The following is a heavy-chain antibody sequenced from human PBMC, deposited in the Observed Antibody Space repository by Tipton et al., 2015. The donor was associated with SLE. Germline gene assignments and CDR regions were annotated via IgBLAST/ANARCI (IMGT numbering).Heavy chain of an antibody. CDR2: IYYSGST. D-gene: IGHD4-17*01. CDR3: ARRSYGALDY. Sequence: TLSLTCTVSGGSISSHYWSWIRQPPGKGLEWIGYIYYSGSTNYNPSLKSRVTISVDTSKNQFSLKLSSVTAADTAVYYCARRSYGALDYWGQGTLVTVSS. J-gene: IGHJ4*02. CDR1: GGSISSHY. V-gene: IGHV4-59*11.